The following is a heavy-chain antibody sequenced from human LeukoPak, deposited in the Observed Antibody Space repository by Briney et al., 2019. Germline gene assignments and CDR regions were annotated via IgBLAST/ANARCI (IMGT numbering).Heavy chain of an antibody. Sequence: GGSLRLSCAASGSTFSGDWMHWVRQSPGRWLGLVSRINGDGSSTNYADSVQGRFTVPRDNAKKTMHLQMNSLGAEDTAVYYCPRSRGSSYGQWDSWGQGTVVTVSS. CDR3: PRSRGSSYGQWDS. V-gene: IGHV3-74*01. D-gene: IGHD5-18*01. J-gene: IGHJ4*02. CDR1: GSTFSGDW. CDR2: INGDGSST.